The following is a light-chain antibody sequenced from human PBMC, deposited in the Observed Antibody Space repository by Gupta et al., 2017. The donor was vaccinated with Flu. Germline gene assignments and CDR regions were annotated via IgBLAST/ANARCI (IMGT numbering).Light chain of an antibody. CDR1: QSVSSSY. Sequence: EIVLTQSPGTLYLSPGERATLSCRASQSVSSSYLAWYQQKPGQAPRLLIYGASSRATGTPDRFSGSGSGTDFTLTISRLEPEDFAVYYCQQEGSSPYNFGQGTKLEIK. V-gene: IGKV3-20*01. CDR3: QQEGSSPYN. J-gene: IGKJ2*01. CDR2: GAS.